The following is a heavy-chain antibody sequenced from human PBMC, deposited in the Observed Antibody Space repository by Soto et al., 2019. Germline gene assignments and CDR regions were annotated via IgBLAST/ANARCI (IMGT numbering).Heavy chain of an antibody. CDR2: ISGSGGST. Sequence: GGSLRLSCAASGFTFSSYAMSWVRQAPGKGLEWVSAISGSGGSTYYADSVKGRFTISRDNSKNTLYLQMNSLRAEDTAVYYCAKDRRYSSGWYKPNNWFDPWGQGTLVTVSS. V-gene: IGHV3-23*01. J-gene: IGHJ5*02. CDR3: AKDRRYSSGWYKPNNWFDP. CDR1: GFTFSSYA. D-gene: IGHD6-19*01.